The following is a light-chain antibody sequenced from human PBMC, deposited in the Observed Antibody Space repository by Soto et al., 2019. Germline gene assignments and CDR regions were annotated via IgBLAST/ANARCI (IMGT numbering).Light chain of an antibody. CDR2: GAT. CDR3: QHYNNWPPYT. V-gene: IGKV3-15*01. CDR1: QNVGNS. Sequence: EIVMTQSPATLSVSPGERATLSCRASQNVGNSLAWYQQKPGQAPRLLIYGATTRATGIPARFSGSGSGTDFTLTISSLQSEDFAVYYCQHYNNWPPYTFSQGTKVEIK. J-gene: IGKJ2*01.